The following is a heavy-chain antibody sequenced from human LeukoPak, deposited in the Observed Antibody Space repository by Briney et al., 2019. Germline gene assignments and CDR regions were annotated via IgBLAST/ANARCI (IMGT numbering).Heavy chain of an antibody. D-gene: IGHD2-2*01. CDR3: ARELGYQLPRDAFDI. V-gene: IGHV1-2*02. J-gene: IGHJ3*02. CDR1: GYTFTGYY. Sequence: ASVKVSCKASGYTFTGYYMHRVRQAPGQGLEWMGWINPNSGGTNYAQKFQGRVTMTRDTSISTAYMELSRLRSDDTAVYYCARELGYQLPRDAFDIWGQGTMVTVSS. CDR2: INPNSGGT.